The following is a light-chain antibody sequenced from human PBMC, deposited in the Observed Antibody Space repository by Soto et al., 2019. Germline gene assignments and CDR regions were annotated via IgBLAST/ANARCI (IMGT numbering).Light chain of an antibody. Sequence: QSALTQPPSASGSPGQSVAISCTGTSSDVGGYNYVSWYQQHPGKAPKLMIYEVNKRPSGVPDRFSGSKSGNTASLTVSGLQAEDEADYYCSSYAGSSNVXGTGTRSPS. J-gene: IGLJ1*01. V-gene: IGLV2-8*01. CDR2: EVN. CDR3: SSYAGSSNV. CDR1: SSDVGGYNY.